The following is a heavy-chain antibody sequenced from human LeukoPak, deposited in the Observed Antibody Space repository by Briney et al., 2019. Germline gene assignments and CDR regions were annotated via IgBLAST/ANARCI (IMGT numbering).Heavy chain of an antibody. CDR3: ARGTMFPYYFDY. D-gene: IGHD3-10*02. CDR1: GFTFSSHG. CDR2: ISSTAITT. J-gene: IGHJ4*02. V-gene: IGHV3-48*03. Sequence: GGSLRLSCAASGFTFSSHGMNWVRQAPGKGLEWISYISSTAITTYYADSVKGRFSTSRDNAKNSLYLQMNSLRAEDTAVYYCARGTMFPYYFDYWGQGTLVTVSS.